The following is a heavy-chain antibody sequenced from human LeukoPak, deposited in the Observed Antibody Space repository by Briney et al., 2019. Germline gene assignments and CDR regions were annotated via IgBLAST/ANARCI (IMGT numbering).Heavy chain of an antibody. J-gene: IGHJ4*02. D-gene: IGHD3-3*01. CDR1: GYTFTSYD. CDR3: ARGSSWGVLEVYFDY. CDR2: INPSGTST. Sequence: ASVKVSCKASGYTFTSYDINWVRQATGQGLEWMGIINPSGTSTTYAQKFQGRVTMTRDTSTSTVYMELSSLRSEDTAVYYCARGSSWGVLEVYFDYWGQGTLVTVSS. V-gene: IGHV1-46*01.